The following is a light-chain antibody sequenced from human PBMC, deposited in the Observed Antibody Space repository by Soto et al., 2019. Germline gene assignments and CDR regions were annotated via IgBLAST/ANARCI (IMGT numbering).Light chain of an antibody. Sequence: EIVMTQSPATLSVSPGEGATLSCRASQSIANNLAWYQQKPGQSPRLLIYDASTRATGIPARFSGSGSGTEFTLTISSLQSEDFAVYYCQQYKNWPPLTFGGGTKVEIK. CDR3: QQYKNWPPLT. CDR2: DAS. V-gene: IGKV3-15*01. J-gene: IGKJ4*01. CDR1: QSIANN.